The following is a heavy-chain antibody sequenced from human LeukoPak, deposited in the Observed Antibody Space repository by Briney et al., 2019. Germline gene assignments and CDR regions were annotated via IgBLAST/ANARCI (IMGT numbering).Heavy chain of an antibody. V-gene: IGHV3-48*03. CDR2: ISSSGSTT. J-gene: IGHJ4*02. CDR3: TRIYCSGGSCTE. D-gene: IGHD2-15*01. CDR1: GFTFSSYE. Sequence: GRSLRLSCAASGFTFSSYEMNWVRQAPGKGLEWVSYISSSGSTTYYADSVKGRFTISRDNAKNSLYLQMNSLRAEDTAVYYCTRIYCSGGSCTEWGQGTLVTVSS.